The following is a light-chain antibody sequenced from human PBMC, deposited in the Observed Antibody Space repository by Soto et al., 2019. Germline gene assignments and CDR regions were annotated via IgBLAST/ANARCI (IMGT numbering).Light chain of an antibody. J-gene: IGLJ3*02. CDR3: SSYTSSTTWV. CDR1: SNDIGRYKF. Sequence: QSVLTQPGSVSGSPGQSITISCTGTSNDIGRYKFVSWYQQYPDKAPKLMIYEVSNRPPGVSDRFSGSKSGKTASLTISGLQAEDEADYYCSSYTSSTTWVFGGGTKVTVL. V-gene: IGLV2-14*01. CDR2: EVS.